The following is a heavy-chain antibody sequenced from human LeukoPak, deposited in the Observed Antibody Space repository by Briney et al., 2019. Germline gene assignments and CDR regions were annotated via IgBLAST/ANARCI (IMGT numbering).Heavy chain of an antibody. CDR3: ARLTPPYYFDY. J-gene: IGHJ4*02. CDR2: IYYSGST. Sequence: SETLSLTCTVSGGSISSYYWSWIRQPPRKGLEWIGYIYYSGSTNYNPSLKSRVTMSVDTSKNQFSLNLSSVTAADTAVYYCARLTPPYYFDYWGQGTLVTVSS. CDR1: GGSISSYY. V-gene: IGHV4-59*08. D-gene: IGHD3-16*01.